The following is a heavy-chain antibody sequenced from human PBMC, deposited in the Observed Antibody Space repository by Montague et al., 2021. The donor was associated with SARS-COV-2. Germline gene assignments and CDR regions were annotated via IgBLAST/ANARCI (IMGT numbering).Heavy chain of an antibody. D-gene: IGHD5-12*01. CDR1: GASIRDYY. V-gene: IGHV4-59*01. CDR2: IYESGST. Sequence: SETLSLTCTVSGASIRDYYWSWIRQPPGKGLEWIGYIYESGSTKSNPSLTSRLIMSVDTSSNQFSLTLSSVTTADTAVYYCARDRGLSGFYGYDPLYFYGMDVWGQGTTVIVSS. CDR3: ARDRGLSGFYGYDPLYFYGMDV. J-gene: IGHJ6*02.